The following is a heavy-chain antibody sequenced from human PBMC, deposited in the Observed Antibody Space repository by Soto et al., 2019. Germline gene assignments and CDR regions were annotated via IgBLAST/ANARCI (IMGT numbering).Heavy chain of an antibody. CDR3: ARDGGYSYGYYFDY. J-gene: IGHJ4*02. V-gene: IGHV3-21*01. CDR2: ISSTTNYI. D-gene: IGHD5-18*01. CDR1: GFTFTRYS. Sequence: GGSLRLSCAASGFTFTRYSMNWVRQAPGKGLEWVSSISSTTNYIYYADSMKGRFTVSRDNAKNSVYLEMNSLSAEDTAVYYCARDGGYSYGYYFDYWGQGTLVTVSS.